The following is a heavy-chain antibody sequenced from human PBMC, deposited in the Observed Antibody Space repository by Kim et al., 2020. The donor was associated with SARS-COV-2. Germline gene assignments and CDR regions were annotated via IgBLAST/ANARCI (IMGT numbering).Heavy chain of an antibody. CDR2: GST. J-gene: IGHJ6*02. CDR3: ARTYRGMDV. Sequence: GSTNYTPSLKSRVTISVDTSKNQFSLKLSSVTAADTAVYYCARTYRGMDVWGQGTTVTVSS. V-gene: IGHV4-4*09.